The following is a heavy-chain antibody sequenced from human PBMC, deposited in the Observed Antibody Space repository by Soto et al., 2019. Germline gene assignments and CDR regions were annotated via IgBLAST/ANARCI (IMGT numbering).Heavy chain of an antibody. J-gene: IGHJ4*02. V-gene: IGHV1-18*01. CDR3: ARDWVVITVVTEPHGVIDY. D-gene: IGHD4-17*01. Sequence: QVQLVQSGAEVKKPGASVKVSCKASGYTFTNYGISWVRQAPGQGLEWMGWISAYNGNTNYAQKLQGRVTMTTDTXRTAAXXELRSLRSDDTAVYYCARDWVVITVVTEPHGVIDYWGQGTLVTVSS. CDR2: ISAYNGNT. CDR1: GYTFTNYG.